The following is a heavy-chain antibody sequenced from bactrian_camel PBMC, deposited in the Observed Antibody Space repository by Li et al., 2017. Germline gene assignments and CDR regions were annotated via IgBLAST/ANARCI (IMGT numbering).Heavy chain of an antibody. J-gene: IGHJ4*01. V-gene: IGHV3S53*01. Sequence: HVQLVESGGGSVQAGESLKLSCIYEYEYSATCMGWYRQAPGNECEWVSTINNDGKTYYANSVKGRFTISQDSARITAYLQMASLKPEDTAVYYCVPVALEERDGLVSCARWSQGTQVTVS. D-gene: IGHD1*01. CDR1: EYEYSATC. CDR2: INNDGKT.